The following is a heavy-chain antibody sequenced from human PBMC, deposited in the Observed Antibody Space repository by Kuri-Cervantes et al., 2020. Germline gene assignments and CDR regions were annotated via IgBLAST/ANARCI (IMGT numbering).Heavy chain of an antibody. D-gene: IGHD5-12*01. J-gene: IGHJ2*01. CDR2: MNPKSGNT. Sequence: ASVKVSCKASGYTFTSYDINWVRQATGQGLEWMGWMNPKSGNTGYAQKFQGRVTMTRSTSISTAYMELSRLRSDDTAVYYCARGRGYQGPPDLWGRGTLVTVSS. CDR3: ARGRGYQGPPDL. CDR1: GYTFTSYD. V-gene: IGHV1-8*02.